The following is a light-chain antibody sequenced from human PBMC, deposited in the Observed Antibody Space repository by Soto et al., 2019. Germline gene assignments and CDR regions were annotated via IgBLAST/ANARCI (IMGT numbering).Light chain of an antibody. CDR2: TAS. V-gene: IGKV1-27*01. J-gene: IGKJ1*01. CDR1: QGISSY. CDR3: QQYNSDTWT. Sequence: DIQMTQSPSTLSASVGDRVTITGRASQGISSYLAWYQQKPGKVPKLLIYTASTLKSGVPSRFSGSGSGTDFTLTISSLQPEDFATYYCQQYNSDTWTFGQGTKVDIK.